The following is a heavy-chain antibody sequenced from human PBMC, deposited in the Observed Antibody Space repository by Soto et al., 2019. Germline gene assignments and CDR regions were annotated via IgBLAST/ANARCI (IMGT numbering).Heavy chain of an antibody. D-gene: IGHD2-15*01. Sequence: QVQLQQWGAGLLKPSETLSLTCAVYGGSFSGYYWSWIRQPPGKGLEWIGEINHSGSTNYNPSLKSRVTISVDTSKNQFSLKLSSVTAADTAVYYCARGGNALYCSGGSCYRVRAGYFQHWGQGTLVTVSS. V-gene: IGHV4-34*01. J-gene: IGHJ1*01. CDR1: GGSFSGYY. CDR3: ARGGNALYCSGGSCYRVRAGYFQH. CDR2: INHSGST.